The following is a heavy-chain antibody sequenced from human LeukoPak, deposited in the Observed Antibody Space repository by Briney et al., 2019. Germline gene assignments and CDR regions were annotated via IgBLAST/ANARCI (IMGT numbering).Heavy chain of an antibody. CDR2: ISGSGGST. CDR1: VFTFHRYA. Sequence: PGGGLRVSCAASVFTFHRYAMSWVRPAPGKGLELVSMISGSGGSTFYADSVKDRFTISRDNSKSTVYMQMNGLGAEDTAVYYCVKRLVGTNDWGQGTMVTVSS. D-gene: IGHD1-26*01. J-gene: IGHJ3*01. V-gene: IGHV3-23*01. CDR3: VKRLVGTND.